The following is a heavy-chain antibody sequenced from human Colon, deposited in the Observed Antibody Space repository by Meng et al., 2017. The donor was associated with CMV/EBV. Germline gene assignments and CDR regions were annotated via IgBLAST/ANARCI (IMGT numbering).Heavy chain of an antibody. J-gene: IGHJ4*02. D-gene: IGHD2/OR15-2a*01. CDR3: ARGENGFYANFDV. Sequence: QVQLQQWGAGLLKPSXTLSLTCAVYGESFSDYYWTWIRQPPGKGLEWIGDINHIGSTTSNPSLKSRVTISVDTSKNQFSLTLNSVTAADTAMYYCARGENGFYANFDVWGQGTLGTVSS. CDR1: GESFSDYY. V-gene: IGHV4-34*02. CDR2: INHIGST.